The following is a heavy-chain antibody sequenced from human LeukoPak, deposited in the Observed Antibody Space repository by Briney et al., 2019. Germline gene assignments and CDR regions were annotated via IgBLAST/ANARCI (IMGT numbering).Heavy chain of an antibody. J-gene: IGHJ4*02. CDR3: VRLDHGDEFDY. Sequence: SETLSLTWDVAGYSIRRGYYWGWIRQPPGKGQEWIGSIYHSGSTYYNPSLKSRVTISVDTPKNQFFLELSSVTAADTAVYYCVRLDHGDEFDYWGQGTLVTVSS. V-gene: IGHV4-38-2*01. CDR2: IYHSGST. D-gene: IGHD4-17*01. CDR1: GYSIRRGYY.